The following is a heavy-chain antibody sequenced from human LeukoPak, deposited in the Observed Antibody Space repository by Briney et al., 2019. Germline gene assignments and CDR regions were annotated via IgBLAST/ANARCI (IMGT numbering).Heavy chain of an antibody. CDR2: ISSSGSTI. D-gene: IGHD3-22*01. J-gene: IGHJ4*02. CDR3: ARIDSSGYFSEYYFDY. Sequence: GGSLRLSCAASGFTFSSYAMSWVRQAPGKGLEWVSYISSSGSTIYYADSVKGRFTISRDNAKNSLYLQMNSLRAEDTAVYYCARIDSSGYFSEYYFDYWGRGTLVTVSS. CDR1: GFTFSSYA. V-gene: IGHV3-48*03.